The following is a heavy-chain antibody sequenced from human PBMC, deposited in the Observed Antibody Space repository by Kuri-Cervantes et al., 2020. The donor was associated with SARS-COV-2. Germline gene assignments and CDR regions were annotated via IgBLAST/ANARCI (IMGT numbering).Heavy chain of an antibody. Sequence: LSLTCADSGFTFSSYRMHWVRQAPGKGLVWVLRINSDGSSTSYADSVKGRFTISRDNAKNTLYLQMNSLKTEDTAVYYCTTASNAVVAATLYYYGMDVWGQGTTVTVSS. CDR1: GFTFSSYR. D-gene: IGHD2-15*01. V-gene: IGHV3-74*01. CDR3: TTASNAVVAATLYYYGMDV. J-gene: IGHJ6*02. CDR2: INSDGSST.